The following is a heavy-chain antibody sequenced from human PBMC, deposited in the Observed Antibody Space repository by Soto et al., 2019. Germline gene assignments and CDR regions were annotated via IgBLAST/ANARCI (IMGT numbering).Heavy chain of an antibody. J-gene: IGHJ4*02. V-gene: IGHV4-31*03. D-gene: IGHD6-19*01. CDR1: GGSISSGGYY. CDR3: ASQATGWYPDY. Sequence: QVQLQESGPGLVKPSQTLSLTCNVSGGSISSGGYYWSWIRQHPGKGLQWIGYIYYSGTTYYNPSLNRRLSISVDTSKNQFALKLSSVTAADTALYYCASQATGWYPDYWGQVTLVTVSS. CDR2: IYYSGTT.